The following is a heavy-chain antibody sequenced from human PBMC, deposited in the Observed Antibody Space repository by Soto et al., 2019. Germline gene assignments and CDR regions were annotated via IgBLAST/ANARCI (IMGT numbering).Heavy chain of an antibody. CDR2: VFYTGFT. D-gene: IGHD1-20*01. CDR3: ATSQKGYNWNYFDH. Sequence: SETLSLTCAVSGFSIGSNNWWGWIRQPPGKGPEWIGSVFYTGFTSYNPSLESRVSVSVDTSKSQFSLKLSAVTAADTAVYYCATSQKGYNWNYFDHWGQGALVTVSS. CDR1: GFSIGSNNW. V-gene: IGHV4-38-2*01. J-gene: IGHJ4*02.